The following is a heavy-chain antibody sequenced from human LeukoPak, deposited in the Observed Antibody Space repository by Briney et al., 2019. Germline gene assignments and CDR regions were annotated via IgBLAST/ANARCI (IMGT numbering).Heavy chain of an antibody. J-gene: IGHJ6*02. CDR1: GNSISNYA. CDR3: TTRACHAGGCSSSFYYYYGLHF. CDR2: IIPIFGTA. D-gene: IGHD3-16*01. V-gene: IGHV1-69*13. Sequence: SVKVSCKASGNSISNYAVSWVRQAPGQGFEWMGGIIPIFGTADYAQKFQGRVTITADQSTSTTYMALSSLKSEDTATYYCTTRACHAGGCSSSFYYYYGLHFWGQGTTISVSS.